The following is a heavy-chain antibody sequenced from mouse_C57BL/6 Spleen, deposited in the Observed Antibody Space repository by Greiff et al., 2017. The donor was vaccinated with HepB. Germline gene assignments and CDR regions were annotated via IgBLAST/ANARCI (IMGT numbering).Heavy chain of an antibody. J-gene: IGHJ4*01. CDR2: ISSGGDYI. V-gene: IGHV5-9-1*02. CDR3: TRESFGDDYAMDY. CDR1: GFTFSSYA. Sequence: EVKLVESGEGLVKPGGSLKLSCAASGFTFSSYAMSWVRQTPEKRLEWVAYISSGGDYIYYADTVKGRFTISRDNARNTLYLQMSSLKSEDTAMYYCTRESFGDDYAMDYWGQGTSVTVSS.